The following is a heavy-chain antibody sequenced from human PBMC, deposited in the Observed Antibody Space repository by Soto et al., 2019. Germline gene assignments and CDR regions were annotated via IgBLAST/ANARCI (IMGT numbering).Heavy chain of an antibody. CDR3: ATVIDGYSYYYGMDG. J-gene: IGHJ6*01. CDR2: IYPGDSDT. D-gene: IGHD6-25*01. CDR1: GYSFTSYW. Sequence: PGESLKISCKGSGYSFTSYWIGWVRQMPGKGLEWMGIIYPGDSDTRYSPSFQGQVTISADKSISTAYLQWSSLKASDTAMYYCATVIDGYSYYYGMDGWGQGTTVSVSS. V-gene: IGHV5-51*01.